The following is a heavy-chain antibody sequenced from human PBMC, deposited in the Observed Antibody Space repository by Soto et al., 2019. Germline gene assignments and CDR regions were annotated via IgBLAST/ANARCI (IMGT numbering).Heavy chain of an antibody. V-gene: IGHV4-59*01. Sequence: PSETLSLTCSVSGGSISGYYWSCIRQPPGKGLEWIGYIYYSGSTNYNPSLKSRVTVSVDTSKNQFSLKLSSMTAADTALYYCARGPGRGGYDFWSQGSLVTVSS. D-gene: IGHD3-16*01. CDR2: IYYSGST. CDR3: ARGPGRGGYDF. J-gene: IGHJ4*01. CDR1: GGSISGYY.